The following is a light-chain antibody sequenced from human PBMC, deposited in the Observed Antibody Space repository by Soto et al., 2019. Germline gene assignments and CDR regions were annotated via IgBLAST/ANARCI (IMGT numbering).Light chain of an antibody. CDR2: GTS. Sequence: EIVLTQSPGTLSLSPGERATLSCRASQSVNSNYLAWYQQKPGQSPRVLMYGTSNRATGIQDRFSGSGSGTDFTLTSSRLEPEDFAVYYCPQYDESLRTFGQGNKVEIK. J-gene: IGKJ1*01. V-gene: IGKV3-20*01. CDR3: PQYDESLRT. CDR1: QSVNSNY.